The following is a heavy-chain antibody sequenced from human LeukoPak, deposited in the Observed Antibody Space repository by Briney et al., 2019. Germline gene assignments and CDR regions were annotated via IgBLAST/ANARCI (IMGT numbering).Heavy chain of an antibody. J-gene: IGHJ4*02. D-gene: IGHD6-19*01. Sequence: PGGSLSLSCAVSGFTFSDHFLDWVRQAPGKGLEWVGRSGNKAKSYTTEYAASVKGRFTISRDDSKNSLYLQMNSLKTEDTAVYYCVRVGSVAGSDYLDYWGQGTLVTVSS. V-gene: IGHV3-72*01. CDR2: SGNKAKSYTT. CDR1: GFTFSDHF. CDR3: VRVGSVAGSDYLDY.